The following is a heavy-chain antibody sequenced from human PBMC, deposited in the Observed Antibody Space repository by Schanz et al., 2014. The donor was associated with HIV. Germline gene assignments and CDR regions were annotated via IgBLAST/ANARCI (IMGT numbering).Heavy chain of an antibody. CDR2: IWYDGSKK. D-gene: IGHD4-17*01. CDR3: YGDESGY. CDR1: GITFSTSG. V-gene: IGHV3-33*01. J-gene: IGHJ4*02. Sequence: VQLVESGGGVGQPGRSLRLSCAASGITFSTSGMHWVRPAPGKGLEWVAVIWYDGSKKYYADSVKGRFTISRDNSKNTLYLQMNSLRAEDTAVYYCYGDESGYWGQGTLVTVSS.